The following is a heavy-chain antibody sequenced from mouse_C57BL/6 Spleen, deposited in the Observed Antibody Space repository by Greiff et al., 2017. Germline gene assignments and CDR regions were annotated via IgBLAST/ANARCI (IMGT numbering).Heavy chain of an antibody. J-gene: IGHJ2*01. CDR2: IYPGDGDT. V-gene: IGHV1-82*01. CDR1: GYAFSSSW. Sequence: QVQLQQSGPELVKPGASVKISCKASGYAFSSSWMNWVKQRRGKGLEWIGRIYPGDGDTNYNRKFKGKATLTADKSSSTAYMQLSSLTSEDSAVYFCARRNWDYWGQGTTLTVSS. D-gene: IGHD4-1*01. CDR3: ARRNWDY.